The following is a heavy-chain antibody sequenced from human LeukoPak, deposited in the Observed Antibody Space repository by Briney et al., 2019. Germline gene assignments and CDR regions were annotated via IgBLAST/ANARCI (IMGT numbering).Heavy chain of an antibody. D-gene: IGHD1-26*01. V-gene: IGHV3-72*01. J-gene: IGHJ3*02. CDR1: GFIFSDHY. Sequence: GGSLRLSCAASGFIFSDHYMDWVRQAPGKGLEWVGRTRNEANIYTTKYAASVKGRFTISRDDSKNSLYLQMNSLKTEDTAVYYCASPVGATAVRAFDIWGQGTMVTVSS. CDR2: TRNEANIYTT. CDR3: ASPVGATAVRAFDI.